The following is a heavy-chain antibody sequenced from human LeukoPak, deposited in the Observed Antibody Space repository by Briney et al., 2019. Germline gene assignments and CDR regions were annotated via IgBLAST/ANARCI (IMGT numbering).Heavy chain of an antibody. Sequence: SETLSLTCAVSGGSISSGGYHWSWIRQHPGKGLEWIGYIYYSGSTYYNPSLKSRVTISVDASKNQFSLKLSSVTAADTAVYYCARMRYSGSYLDYWGQGTLVTVSS. CDR1: GGSISSGGYH. V-gene: IGHV4-31*11. D-gene: IGHD1-26*01. J-gene: IGHJ4*02. CDR3: ARMRYSGSYLDY. CDR2: IYYSGST.